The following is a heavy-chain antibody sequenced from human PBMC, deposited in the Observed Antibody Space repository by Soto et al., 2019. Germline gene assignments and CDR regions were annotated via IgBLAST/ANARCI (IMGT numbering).Heavy chain of an antibody. CDR2: IKQDGSEK. D-gene: IGHD2-2*01. V-gene: IGHV3-7*03. J-gene: IGHJ6*02. Sequence: EVQLVESGGGLVQPGGSLRLSCAASGFTFSSYWMSWVRQAPGKGLEWVANIKQDGSEKYYVDSVKGRFTISRDNAKNSLYLQMNSLRAEDTAVYYCARGKYWSRTSCYSAYYYYGMDVWGQGTTVTVSS. CDR1: GFTFSSYW. CDR3: ARGKYWSRTSCYSAYYYYGMDV.